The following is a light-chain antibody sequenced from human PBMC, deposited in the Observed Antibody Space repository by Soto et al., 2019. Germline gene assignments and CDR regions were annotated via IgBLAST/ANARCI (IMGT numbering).Light chain of an antibody. CDR3: QQSYSLT. V-gene: IGKV1-39*01. Sequence: DIQMTQSPSSLSASVGERVTITCRASQSISSYLNWYQQKPGKAPKLLIYAASSLQSGVPSRFSGSGSGTDFTLTISSLQPEDFSTYYCQQSYSLTFGGGTKVEIK. CDR1: QSISSY. CDR2: AAS. J-gene: IGKJ4*01.